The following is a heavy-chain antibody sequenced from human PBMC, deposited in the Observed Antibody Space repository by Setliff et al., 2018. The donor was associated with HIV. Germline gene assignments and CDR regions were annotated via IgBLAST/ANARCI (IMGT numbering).Heavy chain of an antibody. V-gene: IGHV4-4*07. CDR2: IHTTGST. Sequence: SETLSLTCTVSGGSISSYYWSWIRLPAGKGLEWIGQIHTTGSTNYNPSLESRLTISIDTSKNQFSLKLNSVTATDTAVYYCARRTFGSGRLDPWGQGTLVTVSS. D-gene: IGHD3-16*01. CDR3: ARRTFGSGRLDP. J-gene: IGHJ5*02. CDR1: GGSISSYY.